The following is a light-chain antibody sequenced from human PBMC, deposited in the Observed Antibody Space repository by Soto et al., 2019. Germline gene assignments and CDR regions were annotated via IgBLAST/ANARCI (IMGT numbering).Light chain of an antibody. V-gene: IGKV1-5*01. CDR3: QHYNSYSRA. J-gene: IGKJ1*01. CDR1: QSISTW. CDR2: DAS. Sequence: DIQMTHSPSTLSASAGDRVTITCRASQSISTWLAWYQQKPGKAPKLLIYDASTLESGVPGRFSGSGVGTHFTLTISGLQPEDFATYHCQHYNSYSRAFGQGTKVDIK.